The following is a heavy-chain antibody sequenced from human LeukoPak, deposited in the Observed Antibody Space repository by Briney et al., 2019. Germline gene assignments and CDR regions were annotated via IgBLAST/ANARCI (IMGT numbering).Heavy chain of an antibody. Sequence: PGGSLRLSCAASGFTFSDYYMSWIRQAPGKGLEWVSYISSSGSTIYYADSVKGRFTISRDNARNSLYLQMNSLRAEDTAVYYCARPPSHDYGDCANYYYYYMDVWGKGTTVTVSS. D-gene: IGHD4-17*01. V-gene: IGHV3-11*04. CDR2: ISSSGSTI. CDR3: ARPPSHDYGDCANYYYYYMDV. J-gene: IGHJ6*03. CDR1: GFTFSDYY.